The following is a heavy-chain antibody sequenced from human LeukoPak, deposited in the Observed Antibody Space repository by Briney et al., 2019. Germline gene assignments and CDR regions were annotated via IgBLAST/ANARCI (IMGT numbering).Heavy chain of an antibody. CDR3: ARVRDYDILTGYLVGDFDY. V-gene: IGHV4-4*07. CDR2: IYTSGST. CDR1: GGSISSYY. D-gene: IGHD3-9*01. Sequence: SETLSLTCTVSGGSISSYYWSWIRQPAGKGLEWIGRIYTSGSTNYNPSLKSRVTMSVDTSKNQFSLKLSSVTTADTAVYYCARVRDYDILTGYLVGDFDYWGQGTLVTVSS. J-gene: IGHJ4*02.